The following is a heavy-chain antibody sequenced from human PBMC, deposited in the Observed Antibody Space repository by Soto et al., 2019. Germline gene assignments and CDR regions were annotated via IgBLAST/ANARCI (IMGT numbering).Heavy chain of an antibody. D-gene: IGHD3-9*01. J-gene: IGHJ6*02. CDR2: INHSGST. CDR3: ARGPLRYFDWFKGGDYYGMDV. V-gene: IGHV4-34*01. Sequence: PSETLSLTCAVYGGSFSGYYWSWIRQPPGKGLEWIGEINHSGSTNYNPSLKSRVTISVDTSKNQFSLKLSSVTAADTAVYYCARGPLRYFDWFKGGDYYGMDVWGQGTTVTVSS. CDR1: GGSFSGYY.